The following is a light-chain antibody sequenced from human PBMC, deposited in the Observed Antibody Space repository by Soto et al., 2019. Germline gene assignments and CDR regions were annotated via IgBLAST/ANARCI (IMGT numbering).Light chain of an antibody. CDR1: VEVFNY. CDR3: TSYTTSATGI. J-gene: IGLJ1*01. V-gene: IGLV2-14*01. Sequence: QSALTKLASVSASPGQSITLSCSDVEVFNYVSWYQHHPGRAPKLIIYEVSRRPSGVSPRFSGSKSGNTASLTISGLRSEDEADYYCTSYTTSATGIFGTGTKVTVL. CDR2: EVS.